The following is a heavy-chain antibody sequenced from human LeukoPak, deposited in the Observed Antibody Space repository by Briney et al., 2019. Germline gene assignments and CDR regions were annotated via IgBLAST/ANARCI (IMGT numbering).Heavy chain of an antibody. D-gene: IGHD3-3*01. CDR3: VTDNGFCVH. V-gene: IGHV3-15*01. Sequence: GGSLRLSCAASGITFSNAWMSWVRQAPGKGLEWVGRTQSKANGGTTDYGAPVEGRFTISRDDSKNTLYLQMNSLKTEDTAVYYCVTDNGFCVHWGQGTLVTVSS. CDR1: GITFSNAW. J-gene: IGHJ4*02. CDR2: TQSKANGGTT.